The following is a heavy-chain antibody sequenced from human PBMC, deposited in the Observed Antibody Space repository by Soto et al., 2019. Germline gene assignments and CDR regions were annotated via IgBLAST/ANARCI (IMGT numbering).Heavy chain of an antibody. J-gene: IGHJ3*02. V-gene: IGHV4-4*07. Sequence: KPSETLSLTCTVSGGSISSYYWSWIRQPAGKGLDWIGRIYSSGSTNYNPSLKSRVTMSVDTSKNQFSLKLTSVTAADTAVYYCAREYSSSSGRTLDIWGQGTKVTVSS. CDR2: IYSSGST. CDR3: AREYSSSSGRTLDI. CDR1: GGSISSYY. D-gene: IGHD6-6*01.